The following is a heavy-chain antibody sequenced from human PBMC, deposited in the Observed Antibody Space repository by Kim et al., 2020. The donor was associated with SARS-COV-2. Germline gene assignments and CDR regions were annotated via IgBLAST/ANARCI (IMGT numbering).Heavy chain of an antibody. D-gene: IGHD2-8*01. CDR1: GGSISSSSYY. V-gene: IGHV4-39*01. Sequence: SETLSLTCTVSGGSISSSSYYWGWIRQPPGKGLEWIGSIYYSGSTYYNPSLKSRVTISVDTSKNQFSLKLSSVTAADTAVYYCARLGVVYYYYGMDVWGQGTTVTVSS. CDR2: IYYSGST. J-gene: IGHJ6*02. CDR3: ARLGVVYYYYGMDV.